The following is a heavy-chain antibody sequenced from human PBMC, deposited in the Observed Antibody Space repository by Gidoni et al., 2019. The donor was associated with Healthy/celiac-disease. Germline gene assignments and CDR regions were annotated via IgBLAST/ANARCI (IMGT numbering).Heavy chain of an antibody. Sequence: EVQLVESGGGLVKPGGSLRPSSAASGFTFSSYSRNWVRQAPGKGLELVASISSSSSYIYYADSVKGRFTISRDNAKNSLYLQMNSLRAEDTAVYYCAREFSYNAFDIWGQGTMVTVSS. V-gene: IGHV3-21*01. J-gene: IGHJ3*02. CDR1: GFTFSSYS. D-gene: IGHD1-26*01. CDR2: ISSSSSYI. CDR3: AREFSYNAFDI.